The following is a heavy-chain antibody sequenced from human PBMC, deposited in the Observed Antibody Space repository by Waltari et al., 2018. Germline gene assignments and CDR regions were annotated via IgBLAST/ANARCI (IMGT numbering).Heavy chain of an antibody. CDR3: AKGRGYDFFDS. J-gene: IGHJ4*02. V-gene: IGHV3-23*01. CDR2: IGGSGDST. D-gene: IGHD3-3*01. Sequence: QLLESGGGLVQPGGSLRLSCAASGFRFIDFAMNWVRQAPGRGLEWVSGIGGSGDSTYYANSVKGRFTISRDNSKNTLSLQMDGLRAEDTTVYYCAKGRGYDFFDSWGQGTLVTVSS. CDR1: GFRFIDFA.